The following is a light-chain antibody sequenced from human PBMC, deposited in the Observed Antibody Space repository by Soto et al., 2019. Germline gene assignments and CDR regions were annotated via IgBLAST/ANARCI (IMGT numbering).Light chain of an antibody. CDR2: KAS. V-gene: IGKV1-5*03. J-gene: IGKJ1*01. CDR1: QTISSW. CDR3: LQDYNYPRT. Sequence: DIQMTQSPSTLSGSVGDRVTIICRASQTISSWLAWYQQKPGKAPKLLIYKASTLKSGVPSRFSGSGSGTEFTLTISSLQPDDFATYYCLQDYNYPRTFGQGTKVDIK.